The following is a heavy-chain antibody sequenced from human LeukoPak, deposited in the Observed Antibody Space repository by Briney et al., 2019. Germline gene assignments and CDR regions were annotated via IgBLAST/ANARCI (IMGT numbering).Heavy chain of an antibody. D-gene: IGHD1-26*01. Sequence: GGSLRLSCAASGFTFSSYGMHWVRQAPGKGLEWVAVISYDGSNKYYADSVKGRFTISRDNSKNTLYLQMNSLRAEDTAVYYCAKEAPSIVGATTLDYWGQGTLVTVSS. CDR3: AKEAPSIVGATTLDY. CDR1: GFTFSSYG. CDR2: ISYDGSNK. V-gene: IGHV3-30*18. J-gene: IGHJ4*02.